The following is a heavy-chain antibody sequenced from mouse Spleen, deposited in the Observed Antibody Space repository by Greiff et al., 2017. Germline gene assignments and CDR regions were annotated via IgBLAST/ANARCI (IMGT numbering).Heavy chain of an antibody. Sequence: QVQLQQPGAELVKPGASVKLSCKASGYTFTSYWMPWVKQRPGQGLEWIGMIHPNRGSTNYNEKFKSKATLTVDKSSSTAYMQLSSLTSEDSAVYYCARWDYSNYVGYFDYWGQGTTLTVSS. CDR3: ARWDYSNYVGYFDY. J-gene: IGHJ2*01. CDR2: IHPNRGST. V-gene: IGHV1-64*01. D-gene: IGHD2-5*01. CDR1: GYTFTSYW.